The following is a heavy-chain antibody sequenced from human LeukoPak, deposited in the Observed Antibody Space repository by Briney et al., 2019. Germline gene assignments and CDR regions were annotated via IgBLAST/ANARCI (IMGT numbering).Heavy chain of an antibody. CDR1: GGSISSHY. V-gene: IGHV4-59*05. D-gene: IGHD3-10*01. CDR3: ARHEGVWIGELLHLDY. Sequence: SETLSLTCTVSGGSISSHYWSWIRQPPGKGLEWIGSIYYSGSTYYNPSLKSRVIISVDTSKNQFSLKLSSVTAADTAVYYCARHEGVWIGELLHLDYRGQGTLVAVSS. CDR2: IYYSGST. J-gene: IGHJ4*02.